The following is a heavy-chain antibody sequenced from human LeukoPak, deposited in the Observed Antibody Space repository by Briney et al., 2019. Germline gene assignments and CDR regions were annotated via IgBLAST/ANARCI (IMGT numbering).Heavy chain of an antibody. J-gene: IGHJ4*02. CDR2: IYHSGST. CDR1: GYSISSGYC. V-gene: IGHV4-38-2*01. Sequence: SETLSLTCAVSGYSISSGYCWGWIRQPPGKGLEWIGSIYHSGSTYYNPSLKSRVTISVDTSKNQFSLKLSSVTAADTAVYYCASPHCSSTSCYYHYWGQGTLVTVSS. D-gene: IGHD2-2*01. CDR3: ASPHCSSTSCYYHY.